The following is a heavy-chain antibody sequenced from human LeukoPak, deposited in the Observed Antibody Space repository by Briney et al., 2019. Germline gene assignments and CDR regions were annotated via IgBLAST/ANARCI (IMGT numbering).Heavy chain of an antibody. CDR1: GGSFSGYY. J-gene: IGHJ5*02. Sequence: PAETLSLTCAVYGGSFSGYYWSWIRQPPGKGLEWIGEINHSGSTNDNPSLKSRVTISVDTSKNQFSLKLSSVTAADTAVYYCARGGRIVVVVAARRYNWFDPWGQGTLVTVSS. CDR3: ARGGRIVVVVAARRYNWFDP. V-gene: IGHV4-34*01. D-gene: IGHD2-15*01. CDR2: INHSGST.